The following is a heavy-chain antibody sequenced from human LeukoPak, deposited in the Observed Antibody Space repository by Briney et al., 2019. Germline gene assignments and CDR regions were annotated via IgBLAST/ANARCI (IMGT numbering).Heavy chain of an antibody. D-gene: IGHD6-19*01. CDR2: IYYSGST. J-gene: IGHJ4*02. Sequence: SETLSLTCTVSGGSISSYYWSWIRQPPGKGLEWIGYIYYSGSTNYNPSLKSRVIISVDTSKNQFSLKLSSVTAADTAVYYCARASLYSSGWPRFDYWGQGTLVTVSS. CDR3: ARASLYSSGWPRFDY. V-gene: IGHV4-59*01. CDR1: GGSISSYY.